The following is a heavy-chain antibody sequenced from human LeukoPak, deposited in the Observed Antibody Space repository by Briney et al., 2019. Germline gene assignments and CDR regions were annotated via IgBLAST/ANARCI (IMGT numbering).Heavy chain of an antibody. V-gene: IGHV3-21*01. CDR2: ISSSSSYI. Sequence: GGSLRLSCAASGFTFSSYSMNWVRQAPGKGLEWVSSISSSSSYIYYADSVKGRFTISRDNAKNSLYLQMNSLRAEDTAVYYCAKGMWWELLRLHYYYYYYMDVWGKGTTVTVSS. J-gene: IGHJ6*03. CDR3: AKGMWWELLRLHYYYYYYMDV. CDR1: GFTFSSYS. D-gene: IGHD1-26*01.